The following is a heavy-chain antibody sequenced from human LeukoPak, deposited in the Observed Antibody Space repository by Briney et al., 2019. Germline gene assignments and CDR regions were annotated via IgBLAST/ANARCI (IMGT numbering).Heavy chain of an antibody. D-gene: IGHD3-16*01. CDR3: AREKVDYVWGSYGLFDY. Sequence: SETLSLTCTVSGGSISSSSYYWSWIRQPPGKGLEWIGYIYYSGSTNYNPSLKSRVTISVDTSKNQFSLKLSSVTAADTAVYYCAREKVDYVWGSYGLFDYWGQGTLVTVSS. CDR2: IYYSGST. J-gene: IGHJ4*02. V-gene: IGHV4-61*01. CDR1: GGSISSSSYY.